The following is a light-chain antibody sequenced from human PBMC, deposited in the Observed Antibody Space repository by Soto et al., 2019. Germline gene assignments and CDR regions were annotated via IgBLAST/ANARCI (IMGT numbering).Light chain of an antibody. CDR1: GSDVGGYDY. CDR2: EVT. CDR3: SPYTSSSTYV. Sequence: QSAITHPASLSGSPGQSITISCTGTGSDVGGYDYVSWYQHHPGKAPKVMIYEVTNRPSGVSNRFSGSKSGNTASLTISGLLAEDEADYYCSPYTSSSTYVFGTGTKVTVL. J-gene: IGLJ1*01. V-gene: IGLV2-14*01.